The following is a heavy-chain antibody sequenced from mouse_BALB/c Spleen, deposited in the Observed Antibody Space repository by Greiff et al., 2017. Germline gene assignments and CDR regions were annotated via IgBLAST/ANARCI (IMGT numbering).Heavy chain of an antibody. CDR1: GFTFSNYW. D-gene: IGHD1-1*01. CDR3: ALTTGGAMDY. CDR2: IRLKSNNYAT. V-gene: IGHV6-6*02. Sequence: EVKLVESGGGLVQPGGSMKLSCVASGFTFSNYWMNWVRQSPEKGLEWVAEIRLKSNNYATHYAESVKGRFTISRDDSKSSVYLQMNNLRAEDTGIYYCALTTGGAMDYWGQGTSVTVSS. J-gene: IGHJ4*01.